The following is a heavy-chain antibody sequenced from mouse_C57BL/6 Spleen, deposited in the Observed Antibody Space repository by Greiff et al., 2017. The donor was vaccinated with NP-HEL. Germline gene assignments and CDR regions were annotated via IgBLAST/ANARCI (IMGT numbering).Heavy chain of an antibody. CDR1: GFSLSTFGMG. J-gene: IGHJ2*01. V-gene: IGHV8-8*01. CDR2: IWWDDDK. D-gene: IGHD1-1*01. Sequence: QVTLKESGPGILQPSQTLSLTCSFSGFSLSTFGMGVGWIRQPSGKGLEWLAHIWWDDDKYYNPALKSRLTISKDTSKNKVFLKIANVDTADTATYYCARPYYYHSYYCDYWGQGTTLTVSS. CDR3: ARPYYYHSYYCDY.